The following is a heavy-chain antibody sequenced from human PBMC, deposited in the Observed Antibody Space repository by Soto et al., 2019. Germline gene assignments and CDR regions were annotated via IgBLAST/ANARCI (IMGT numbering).Heavy chain of an antibody. CDR3: ARDGSGYDFWSGPYFFDY. J-gene: IGHJ4*02. CDR1: GGSISTYY. CDR2: IYYNGRT. D-gene: IGHD3-3*01. V-gene: IGHV4-59*01. Sequence: QVQLQESGPGLVKPSETLSLTCTVSGGSISTYYWSWIRQPPGKGLEWIGYIYYNGRTNYNPSLESRVTISLATSKRQFSLKLSSVSAADTAVYYCARDGSGYDFWSGPYFFDYWGPGTLVTVSS.